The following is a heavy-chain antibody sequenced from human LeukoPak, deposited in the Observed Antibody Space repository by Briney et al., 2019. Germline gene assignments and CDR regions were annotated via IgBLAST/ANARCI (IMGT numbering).Heavy chain of an antibody. D-gene: IGHD1-26*01. Sequence: AGSLRLSCAASGFTFSSYGMHWVRQAPGKGLEWVAVISYDGSNKYYADSVKGRFTISRDNSENTLYLQMNSLRAEDTAVYYCAKDRSGSPFDYWGQGTLVTVS. CDR3: AKDRSGSPFDY. CDR1: GFTFSSYG. V-gene: IGHV3-30*18. J-gene: IGHJ4*02. CDR2: ISYDGSNK.